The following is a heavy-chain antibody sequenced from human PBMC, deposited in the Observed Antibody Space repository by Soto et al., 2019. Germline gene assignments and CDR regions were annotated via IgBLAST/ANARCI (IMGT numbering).Heavy chain of an antibody. V-gene: IGHV3-23*01. CDR3: AKANRLYYYGMDV. CDR1: GFTFSSYA. D-gene: IGHD7-27*01. J-gene: IGHJ6*02. CDR2: ISGSGGST. Sequence: TGGSLRLSCAASGFTFSSYAMSWVRQAPGKGLEWVSAISGSGGSTYYADSVKGRFTISRDNSKNTLYLQMNSLRAEDTAVYYCAKANRLYYYGMDVWGQGTTVTVSS.